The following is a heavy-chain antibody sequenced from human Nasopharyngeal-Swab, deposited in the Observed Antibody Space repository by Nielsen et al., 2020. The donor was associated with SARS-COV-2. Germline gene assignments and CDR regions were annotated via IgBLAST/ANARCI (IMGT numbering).Heavy chain of an antibody. CDR3: AKGVYSYGYVADLYFDY. V-gene: IGHV3-23*01. CDR1: GFTFSSYA. J-gene: IGHJ4*02. CDR2: ISGSDYST. Sequence: GESLKISCAASGFTFSSYAISWVRQAPGKGLEWVSVISGSDYSTYYADSVKGRFTISRDNSKNTLYLQMNSLRAEDTAVYYCAKGVYSYGYVADLYFDYWGQGTLVTVSS. D-gene: IGHD5-18*01.